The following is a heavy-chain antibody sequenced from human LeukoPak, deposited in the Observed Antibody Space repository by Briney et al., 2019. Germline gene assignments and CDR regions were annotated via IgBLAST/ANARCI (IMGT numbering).Heavy chain of an antibody. CDR2: INPDGGDT. CDR1: GYTFTIYY. J-gene: IGHJ4*02. D-gene: IGHD7-27*01. Sequence: ASVKVSCKASGYTFTIYYIHWVRQAPGQGLEWMGIINPDGGDTSYAQKFQGRVTMTRDTSTSTVYMELSSLRSEDTAVYYCARANWGRYFDSWGQGTLVTVFS. CDR3: ARANWGRYFDS. V-gene: IGHV1-46*01.